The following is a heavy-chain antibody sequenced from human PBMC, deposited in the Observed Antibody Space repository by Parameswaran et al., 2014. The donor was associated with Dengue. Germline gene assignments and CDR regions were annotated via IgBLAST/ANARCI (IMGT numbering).Heavy chain of an antibody. Sequence: VRQMPGKGPEWMGGIIPVFGIANNAQKFQERITISADESTTTAYMELRSLRSEDTAVYFCARKFCTNTNCPGPFDIWGQGTMVTVSS. CDR3: ARKFCTNTNCPGPFDI. CDR2: IIPVFGIA. V-gene: IGHV1-69*01. J-gene: IGHJ3*02. D-gene: IGHD2-8*01.